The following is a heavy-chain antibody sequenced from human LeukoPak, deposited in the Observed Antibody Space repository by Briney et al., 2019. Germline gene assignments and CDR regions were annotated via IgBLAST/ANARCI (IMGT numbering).Heavy chain of an antibody. J-gene: IGHJ4*02. Sequence: WVRQPPGKGLEWIGSIYYSGSTYHNPSLKSRVTISVDTSKNQFSLKLSSVTAADTAVYYCARQVYYYGSGSHRDFDYWGQGTLVTVSS. CDR3: ARQVYYYGSGSHRDFDY. V-gene: IGHV4-39*01. D-gene: IGHD3-10*01. CDR2: IYYSGST.